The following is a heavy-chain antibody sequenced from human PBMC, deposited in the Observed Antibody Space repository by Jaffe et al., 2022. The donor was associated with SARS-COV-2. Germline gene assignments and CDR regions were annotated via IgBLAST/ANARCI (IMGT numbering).Heavy chain of an antibody. Sequence: EVQLVESGGGLVKPGGSLRLSCAASGFTFSSYSMNWVRQAPGKGLEWVSSISSSSSYIYYADSVKGRFTISRDNAKNSLYLQMNSLRAEDTAVYYCARDRAAGDSGSYFYYYGMDVWGQGTTVTVSS. J-gene: IGHJ6*02. D-gene: IGHD1-26*01. V-gene: IGHV3-21*01. CDR1: GFTFSSYS. CDR2: ISSSSSYI. CDR3: ARDRAAGDSGSYFYYYGMDV.